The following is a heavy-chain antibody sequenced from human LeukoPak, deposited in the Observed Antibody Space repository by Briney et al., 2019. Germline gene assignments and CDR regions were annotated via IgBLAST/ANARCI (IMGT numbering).Heavy chain of an antibody. CDR3: ARGVGSGWYYYFDY. CDR1: GFTFSSYW. D-gene: IGHD6-19*01. CDR2: IKQDGSEK. J-gene: IGHJ4*02. Sequence: GGSLRLSCAASGFTFSSYWMSWVRQAPGRGLEWVANIKQDGSEKYYVDSVKGRFTISRDNAKNSLYLQMNSLRAEDTAVYYCARGVGSGWYYYFDYWGQGTLVTVSS. V-gene: IGHV3-7*01.